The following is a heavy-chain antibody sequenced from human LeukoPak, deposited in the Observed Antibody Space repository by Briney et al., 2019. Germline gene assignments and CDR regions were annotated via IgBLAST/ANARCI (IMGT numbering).Heavy chain of an antibody. CDR2: IHHSGDT. V-gene: IGHV4-59*01. D-gene: IGHD3-3*01. Sequence: SETLSLTCTVSGGSFSRYYWSWIRQSPGKGLEWIGYIHHSGDTNYNPSLKSRVTISVDTSKNQFSLNLSSATAADTAVYYCASYWSAYYYWGQGTLVTVSS. CDR3: ASYWSAYYY. J-gene: IGHJ4*02. CDR1: GGSFSRYY.